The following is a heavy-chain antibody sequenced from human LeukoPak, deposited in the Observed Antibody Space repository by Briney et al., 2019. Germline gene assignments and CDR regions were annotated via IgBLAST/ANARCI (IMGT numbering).Heavy chain of an antibody. CDR1: GYTFTSYG. J-gene: IGHJ4*02. V-gene: IGHV1-18*01. CDR3: ARADTYYYDRSGYYWFDY. D-gene: IGHD3-22*01. CDR2: ISAYNGNT. Sequence: ASVKVSCKASGYTFTSYGVSWVRQAPGQGLEWMGWISAYNGNTNYAQKLQGRVTMTTDTSTSTAYMELRSLRSDDTAVYYCARADTYYYDRSGYYWFDYWGQGTLVTVSS.